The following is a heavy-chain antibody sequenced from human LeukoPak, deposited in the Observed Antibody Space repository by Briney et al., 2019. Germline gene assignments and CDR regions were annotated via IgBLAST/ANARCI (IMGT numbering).Heavy chain of an antibody. J-gene: IGHJ4*02. CDR3: ARVKWQSQLLYSFIDY. CDR2: VYYSGST. Sequence: KPSETLSLTCSVSGDSISSTTYYWGWIRQPPGKGLEWIGSVYYSGSTYYNPSLKSRVTISVDTSKNQFSLKLSSVTAADTAVYYCARVKWQSQLLYSFIDYWGQGTLVTVSS. CDR1: GDSISSTTYY. D-gene: IGHD2-2*02. V-gene: IGHV4-39*01.